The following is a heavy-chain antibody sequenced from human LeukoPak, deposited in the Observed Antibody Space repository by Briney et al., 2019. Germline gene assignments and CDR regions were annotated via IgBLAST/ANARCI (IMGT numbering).Heavy chain of an antibody. V-gene: IGHV3-21*01. J-gene: IGHJ4*02. Sequence: PGGSLRLSCAASRFTFSTFAMSWVRQAPGKGLEWVSSISSSTSYIYYADSVKGRFTISKDNAKNSLYLQMNSLRAEDTAVYYCARAGGSTVSHSDYWGQGTLVTVSS. CDR2: ISSSTSYI. D-gene: IGHD4-17*01. CDR1: RFTFSTFA. CDR3: ARAGGSTVSHSDY.